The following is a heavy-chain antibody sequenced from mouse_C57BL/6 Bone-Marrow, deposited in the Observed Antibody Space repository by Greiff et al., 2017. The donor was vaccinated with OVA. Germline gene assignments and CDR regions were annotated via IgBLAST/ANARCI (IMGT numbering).Heavy chain of an antibody. CDR2: ISYSGST. Sequence: EVHLVESGPGLAKPSQTLSLTCSVTGYSITSDYWNWIRKFPGNKLEYMGYISYSGSTYYNPSLKSRISITRDTSKNQYYLQLNSVTTEDTATYYCARDYGSSYWYFDVWGTGTTVTVSS. CDR3: ARDYGSSYWYFDV. D-gene: IGHD1-1*01. V-gene: IGHV3-8*01. CDR1: GYSITSDY. J-gene: IGHJ1*03.